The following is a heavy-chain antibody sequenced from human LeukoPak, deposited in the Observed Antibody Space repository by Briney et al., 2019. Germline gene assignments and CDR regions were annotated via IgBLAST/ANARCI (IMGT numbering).Heavy chain of an antibody. CDR1: GFTFSSYS. Sequence: QTGGSLRLSCAASGFTFSSYSMNWVRQAPGKGLEWVSYISSSSSTIYYADSVKGRFTISRDNAKNSLYLQMNSLRAEDTAVYYCAKDRYGSGTYYYMDVWGKGTTVTISS. V-gene: IGHV3-48*01. D-gene: IGHD3-10*01. J-gene: IGHJ6*03. CDR3: AKDRYGSGTYYYMDV. CDR2: ISSSSSTI.